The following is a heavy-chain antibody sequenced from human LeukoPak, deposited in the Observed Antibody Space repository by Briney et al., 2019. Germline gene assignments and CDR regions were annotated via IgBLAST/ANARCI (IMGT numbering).Heavy chain of an antibody. CDR3: ARDSGLLPIVTYYFDS. Sequence: TGGSLRLSCAASGFTFSIYAMSWVRQAPGKGLQWVSSITSRGESTWYVDSVKGRFTITRDNSENTLYLQMHSLRAEDTAVYYCARDSGLLPIVTYYFDSWGQGTLVTVSS. CDR2: ITSRGEST. D-gene: IGHD3-22*01. J-gene: IGHJ4*02. CDR1: GFTFSIYA. V-gene: IGHV3-23*01.